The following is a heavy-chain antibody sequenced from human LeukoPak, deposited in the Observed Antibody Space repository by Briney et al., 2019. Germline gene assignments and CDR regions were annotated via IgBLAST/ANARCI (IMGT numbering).Heavy chain of an antibody. CDR3: ARGGDYKKDY. J-gene: IGHJ4*02. Sequence: GGSLRLSCAASGFTFSSYWMHWVRQTPGKGLVWVSRINCAGSSISYADSVKGRVTISRDTAKNTLCLQMNNLSAEDTAVYYCARGGDYKKDYWGQGTLVTVSS. D-gene: IGHD4-17*01. V-gene: IGHV3-74*01. CDR2: INCAGSSI. CDR1: GFTFSSYW.